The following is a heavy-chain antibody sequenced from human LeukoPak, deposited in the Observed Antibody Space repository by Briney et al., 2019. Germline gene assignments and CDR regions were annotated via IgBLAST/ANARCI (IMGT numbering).Heavy chain of an antibody. J-gene: IGHJ4*02. CDR2: IYYSGTT. D-gene: IGHD6-25*01. CDR3: ARGVYIAAAQYGY. CDR1: GGSISSYY. V-gene: IGHV4-59*01. Sequence: KASQTLSLTCTVSGGSISSYYWSWIRQPPGKGLGWIGYIYYSGTTNYNPSLKSRVTISVDTSKNQFSLKPSSVTAADTAVYYCARGVYIAAAQYGYWGQGTLVTVSS.